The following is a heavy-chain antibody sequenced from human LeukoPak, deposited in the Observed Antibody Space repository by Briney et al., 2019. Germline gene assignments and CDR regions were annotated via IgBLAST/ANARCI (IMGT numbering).Heavy chain of an antibody. CDR3: ARWGYYGSGSYCFDY. Sequence: GRSLRLSCAASGFTFSSYCMSWVRQAPGKGLEWVANIKHDGREKYYVDSVKGRFTISRDNAKNSLYLQMNSLRAEDTAVYYCARWGYYGSGSYCFDYWGQGTLVTVSS. CDR1: GFTFSSYC. V-gene: IGHV3-7*04. J-gene: IGHJ4*02. D-gene: IGHD3-10*01. CDR2: IKHDGREK.